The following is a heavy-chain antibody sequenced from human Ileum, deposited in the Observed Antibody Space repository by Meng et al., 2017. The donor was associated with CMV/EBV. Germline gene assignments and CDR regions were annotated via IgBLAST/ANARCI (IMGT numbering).Heavy chain of an antibody. CDR2: IIPILGIA. Sequence: GSFSSCAISWVRQAPGEGLGWMGGIIPILGIANYAQKFQGRVTITADKSTSTAYMELSSLRSEDTAVYYCARSNLYRSSSSFGFDYWGQGTLVTVSS. CDR1: GSFSSCA. V-gene: IGHV1-69*10. CDR3: ARSNLYRSSSSFGFDY. J-gene: IGHJ4*02. D-gene: IGHD6-6*01.